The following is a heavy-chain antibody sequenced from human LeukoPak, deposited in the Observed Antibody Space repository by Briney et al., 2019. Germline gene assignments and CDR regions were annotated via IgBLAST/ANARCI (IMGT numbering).Heavy chain of an antibody. CDR1: GGSFSGYY. Sequence: SETLSLTCAVYGGSFSGYYWSWIRQPPGKGRECIREINHSESTNYKPYLKSRVSISVDTSNNKFSLKLSSVTAADTAVYYCARGGKPPDSTYYYDSSGYLDYWGQGTLVTVSS. CDR3: ARGGKPPDSTYYYDSSGYLDY. J-gene: IGHJ4*02. D-gene: IGHD3-22*01. CDR2: INHSEST. V-gene: IGHV4-34*01.